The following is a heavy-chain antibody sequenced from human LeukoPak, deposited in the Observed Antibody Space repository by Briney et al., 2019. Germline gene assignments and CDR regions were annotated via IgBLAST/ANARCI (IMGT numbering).Heavy chain of an antibody. D-gene: IGHD3-22*01. J-gene: IGHJ4*02. CDR3: ARQLWDYDSSGPGDY. Sequence: GESLKISCKGSGYSFTNYWIGWVRQMPGKGLEWMGIIYPGDSDTRYSPSFQGQVTISADKSISTAYLQWSSLKASDTAMYYCARQLWDYDSSGPGDYWGQGTLVTVSS. V-gene: IGHV5-51*01. CDR1: GYSFTNYW. CDR2: IYPGDSDT.